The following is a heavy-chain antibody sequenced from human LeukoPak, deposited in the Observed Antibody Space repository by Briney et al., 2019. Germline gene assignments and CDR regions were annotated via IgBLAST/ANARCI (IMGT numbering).Heavy chain of an antibody. CDR2: IYTSGST. Sequence: SETLSLTCNVSGGSISNHYWSWIRQPAGKGLELIGRIYTSGSTNYNPSLKSRVTMSVDTSKNQFSLKLSSVTAADTAVYYCARSRCSSISCASRGAFDIWGQGTMVTVSS. V-gene: IGHV4-4*07. J-gene: IGHJ3*02. CDR1: GGSISNHY. D-gene: IGHD2-2*01. CDR3: ARSRCSSISCASRGAFDI.